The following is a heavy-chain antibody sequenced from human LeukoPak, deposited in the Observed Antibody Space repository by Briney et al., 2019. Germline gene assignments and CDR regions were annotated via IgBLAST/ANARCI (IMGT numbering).Heavy chain of an antibody. D-gene: IGHD4/OR15-4a*01. CDR3: AKTVLSTTWYGSFDY. J-gene: IGHJ4*02. Sequence: GGSLRLSCGASGFTFSNYAMSWVRQAPGKGLEWVSSDRNGGLIAYYADSVKGRFTISRDNSKNTLYLQMDSLRVEDTAVYYCAKTVLSTTWYGSFDYWGQGTLVTVSS. V-gene: IGHV3-23*01. CDR1: GFTFSNYA. CDR2: DRNGGLIA.